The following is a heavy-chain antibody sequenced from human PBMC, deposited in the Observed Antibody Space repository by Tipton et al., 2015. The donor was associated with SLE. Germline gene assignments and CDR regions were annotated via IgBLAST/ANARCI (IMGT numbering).Heavy chain of an antibody. CDR1: GGSISSYY. V-gene: IGHV4-59*01. J-gene: IGHJ3*02. D-gene: IGHD6-19*01. Sequence: TLSLTCTVSGGSISSYYWSWIRQPPGKGLEWIGYIYYSGSTYYNPSLKSRVTISVDTSKNQVSLRLTSVTAADTAVYYCARVNSGWHGHDAFDIWGQGTMVTVSS. CDR3: ARVNSGWHGHDAFDI. CDR2: IYYSGST.